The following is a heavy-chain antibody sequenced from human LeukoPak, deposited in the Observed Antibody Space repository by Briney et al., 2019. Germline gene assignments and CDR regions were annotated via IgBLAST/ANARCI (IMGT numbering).Heavy chain of an antibody. CDR1: GYTFTGYY. D-gene: IGHD6-6*01. CDR3: ARDAGDSSSGLY. V-gene: IGHV1-2*02. Sequence: ASVKVSCKASGYTFTGYYMHWVRQAPGQGLEWMGWINPNSGGTNYAQKFQGRVTMTRDTSISTAYMELSRLRSDDTAVYYCARDAGDSSSGLYWGQGTLVTVSS. CDR2: INPNSGGT. J-gene: IGHJ4*02.